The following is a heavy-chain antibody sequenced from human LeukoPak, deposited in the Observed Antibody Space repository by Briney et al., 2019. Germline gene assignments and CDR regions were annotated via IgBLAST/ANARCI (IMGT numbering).Heavy chain of an antibody. CDR3: ARGIQLLRYYYYYYGMDV. CDR2: IYYSGST. CDR1: GGSISSGGYY. D-gene: IGHD2-2*01. Sequence: SETLSLTCTVSGGSISSGGYYWSWIRQHPGKGLEWIGYIYYSGSTYYNPSLKSRVTISVDTSKNQFSLKLSSVTAADTAVYYCARGIQLLRYYYYYYGMDVWGQGTTVTVSS. V-gene: IGHV4-31*03. J-gene: IGHJ6*02.